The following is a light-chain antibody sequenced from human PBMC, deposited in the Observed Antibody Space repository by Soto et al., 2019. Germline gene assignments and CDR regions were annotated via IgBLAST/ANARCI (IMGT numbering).Light chain of an antibody. CDR3: QQRDNWPT. J-gene: IGKJ1*01. V-gene: IGKV3-11*01. Sequence: EIVLTQSPATLSLSPGESATLSCRASQSVSSYLAWYQQKPGQAPRLLIYDASNRATGVPARFSGSGSGTDFTLTIGSLEPEDFAVYYCQQRDNWPTFGQGTKVDIK. CDR1: QSVSSY. CDR2: DAS.